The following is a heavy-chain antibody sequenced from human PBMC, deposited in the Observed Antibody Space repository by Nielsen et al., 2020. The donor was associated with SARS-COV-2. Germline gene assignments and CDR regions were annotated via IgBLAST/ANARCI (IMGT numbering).Heavy chain of an antibody. D-gene: IGHD3-10*01. CDR3: ASSLLYGSGSYYQGGSWFDP. J-gene: IGHJ5*02. CDR1: GFTFSSYS. V-gene: IGHV3-21*01. Sequence: GGSLRLSCAASGFTFSSYSMNWVRQAPGKGLEWVSSISSSSSYIYYADSVKGRFTISRDNAKNSLYLQMNSLRAEDTAVYYCASSLLYGSGSYYQGGSWFDPWGQGTLVTVSS. CDR2: ISSSSSYI.